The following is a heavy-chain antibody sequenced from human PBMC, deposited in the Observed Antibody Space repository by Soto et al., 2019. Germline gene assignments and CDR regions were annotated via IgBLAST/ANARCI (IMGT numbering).Heavy chain of an antibody. D-gene: IGHD2-2*01. CDR3: ASPGGGVPAAMGEDYCYYGMDV. CDR2: IIPILGIA. J-gene: IGHJ6*02. V-gene: IGHV1-69*02. CDR1: GGTFSSYT. Sequence: QVQLVQSGAEVKKPGSSVKVSCKASGGTFSSYTISWVRQAPGQGLEWMGRIIPILGIANYAQKFQGRVTLTEDESTSPAYMELSSLRSEDPAVYYCASPGGGVPAAMGEDYCYYGMDVWGQGTTVTVSS.